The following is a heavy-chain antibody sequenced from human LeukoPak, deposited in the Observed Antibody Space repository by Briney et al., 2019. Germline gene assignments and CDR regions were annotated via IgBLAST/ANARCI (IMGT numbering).Heavy chain of an antibody. CDR1: GFTFSSYW. CDR3: ARDKAVYGSGSYTLHAFDI. J-gene: IGHJ3*02. V-gene: IGHV3-7*03. D-gene: IGHD3-10*01. Sequence: PGGSLRLSCAASGFTFSSYWMSWVRQAPGKGLEWVANIKQDGSEKYYVDSVKGRFTISRDNAKNSLYLQMNSLRAEDTAVYYCARDKAVYGSGSYTLHAFDIWGQGTMVTVSS. CDR2: IKQDGSEK.